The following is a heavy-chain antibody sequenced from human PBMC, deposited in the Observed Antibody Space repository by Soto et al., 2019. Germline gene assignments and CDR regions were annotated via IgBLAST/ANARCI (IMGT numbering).Heavy chain of an antibody. D-gene: IGHD3-16*02. CDR1: GGSISSYY. Sequence: SETLSLTCTVSGGSISSYYWSWIRQPPGKGLEWIGYIYYSGSTNYNPSLKSRVTISVDTSKNQFSLKLSSVTAADTAVYYCAREACDYVWGSYRPFDYWGQGTLVTVSS. CDR3: AREACDYVWGSYRPFDY. J-gene: IGHJ4*02. V-gene: IGHV4-59*01. CDR2: IYYSGST.